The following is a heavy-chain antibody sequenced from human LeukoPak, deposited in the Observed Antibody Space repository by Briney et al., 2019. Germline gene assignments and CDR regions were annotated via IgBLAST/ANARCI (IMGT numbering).Heavy chain of an antibody. CDR2: IKEDGTHK. CDR3: AREARGTRAAFDV. J-gene: IGHJ3*01. CDR1: EFTFSSYW. Sequence: RGSLRLSCAASEFTFSSYWMSWVRQAPGKGLEWAANIKEDGTHKYYVGSVRGRFTISRDNAKNSLYLQMNSLRAEDTAIYYCAREARGTRAAFDVWGQGTMVTVFS. V-gene: IGHV3-7*01. D-gene: IGHD2-8*01.